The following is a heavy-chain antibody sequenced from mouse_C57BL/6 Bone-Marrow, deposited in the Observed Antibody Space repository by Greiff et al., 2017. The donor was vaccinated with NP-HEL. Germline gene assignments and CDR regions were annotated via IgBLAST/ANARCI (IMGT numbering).Heavy chain of an antibody. V-gene: IGHV12-3*01. CDR3: AGDTTGAWFAY. CDR1: GFPITSGYY. CDR2: ITHSGET. D-gene: IGHD4-1*02. Sequence: VQLVESGPGLVKPSQSLFLTCSITGFPITSGYYWIWIRQSPGKPLEWMGYITHSGETFYNPSLQSPISITRETSKNQFFLQLNSVTTEDTAMYYCAGDTTGAWFAYWGQGTLVTVSA. J-gene: IGHJ3*01.